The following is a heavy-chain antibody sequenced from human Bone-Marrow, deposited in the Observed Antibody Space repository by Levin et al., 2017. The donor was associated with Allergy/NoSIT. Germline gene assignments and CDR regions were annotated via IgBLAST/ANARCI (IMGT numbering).Heavy chain of an antibody. J-gene: IGHJ3*01. V-gene: IGHV3-21*01. D-gene: IGHD6-19*01. CDR3: ARPYSSDWEADAFDL. Sequence: NPGGSLRLSCVASEFTFRVYSMNWVRQAPGKGLEWISSISSRGDSLYYGDAVKGRFTISRDNAKNSVYLQMNSLRVEDTAVYFCARPYSSDWEADAFDLWGQGTMVTVSS. CDR1: EFTFRVYS. CDR2: ISSRGDSL.